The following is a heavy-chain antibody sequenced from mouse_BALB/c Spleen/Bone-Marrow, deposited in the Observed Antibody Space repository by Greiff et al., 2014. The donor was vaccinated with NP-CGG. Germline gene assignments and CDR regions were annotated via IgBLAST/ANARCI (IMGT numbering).Heavy chain of an antibody. CDR3: ATLTGTFDH. J-gene: IGHJ2*01. Sequence: VQLQQSGAELVKPGASVKLSCTASGFNIKDTYMHWLKQRPEQGLEWIGRIDPASDYTQFDSKFQGKATITADTSSNTAYLQLSSLTSEDTAVYYCATLTGTFDHWGQGTTLTVSS. V-gene: IGHV14-3*02. CDR1: GFNIKDTY. D-gene: IGHD4-1*01. CDR2: IDPASDYT.